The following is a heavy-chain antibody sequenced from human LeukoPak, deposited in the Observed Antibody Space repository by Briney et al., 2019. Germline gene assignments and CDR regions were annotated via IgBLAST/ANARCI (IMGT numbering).Heavy chain of an antibody. CDR2: IYSSGSI. Sequence: KPSETLSLTCTVSGGSMSPYYWNWIRQPPGKGLEWIGYIYSSGSINYNPSLKSRVTISIDTSKNQFSLKLSSVTAADTAVYYCARDRGRRDGYMYINYYIDVWGKGTTVTVSS. CDR3: ARDRGRRDGYMYINYYIDV. J-gene: IGHJ6*03. CDR1: GGSMSPYY. D-gene: IGHD5-24*01. V-gene: IGHV4-59*01.